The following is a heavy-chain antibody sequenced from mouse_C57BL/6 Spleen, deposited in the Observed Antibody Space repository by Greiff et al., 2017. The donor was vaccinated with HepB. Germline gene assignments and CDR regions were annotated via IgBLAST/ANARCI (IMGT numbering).Heavy chain of an antibody. CDR2: ISGGGGNT. V-gene: IGHV5-9*01. J-gene: IGHJ2*01. D-gene: IGHD2-4*01. CDR3: ARRRVYDYEDYFDY. CDR1: GFTFSSYT. Sequence: EVQLVESGGGLVKPGGSLKLSCAASGFTFSSYTMSWVRQTPEKRLEWVATISGGGGNTYYPDSVKGRFTISRDNAKNTLYLQMSSLRSEDTALYYCARRRVYDYEDYFDYWGQGTTLTVSS.